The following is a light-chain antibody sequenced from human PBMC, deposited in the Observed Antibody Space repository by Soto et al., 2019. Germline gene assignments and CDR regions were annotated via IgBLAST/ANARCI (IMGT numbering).Light chain of an antibody. Sequence: EIVLTQSPGTLSLSPGERATLSCRASQSISSSYLAWYQQKPGQAPRLLIYGASSRASGFPNRFSGSGSGTDFTPTIIRLEREDFAVYYCQHYGSSLSITFGQGTRLEIK. CDR1: QSISSSY. CDR2: GAS. V-gene: IGKV3-20*01. CDR3: QHYGSSLSIT. J-gene: IGKJ5*01.